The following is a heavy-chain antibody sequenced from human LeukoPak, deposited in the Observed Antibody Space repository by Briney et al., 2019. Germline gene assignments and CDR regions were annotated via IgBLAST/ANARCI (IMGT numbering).Heavy chain of an antibody. CDR3: ASRYCTSTNCYAFDI. J-gene: IGHJ3*02. Sequence: GGSLRLSCAASGFTFSNYWMSWVRQAPGKGLEWVSSISSDSNYIFYADSVQGRFTISIDNAENSLFLQMNSLRAEDTAVYYCASRYCTSTNCYAFDIWGHGTMVTVSS. CDR2: ISSDSNYI. V-gene: IGHV3-21*01. D-gene: IGHD2-2*01. CDR1: GFTFSNYW.